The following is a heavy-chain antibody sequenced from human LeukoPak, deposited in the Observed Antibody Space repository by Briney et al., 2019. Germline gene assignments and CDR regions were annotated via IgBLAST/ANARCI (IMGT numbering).Heavy chain of an antibody. Sequence: PSETLSLTCTVSGGSISSGGYYWSWIRQHPGKGLEWIGYIYYSGSTYYNPSLKSRVTISVDTSKNQFSLKLSSVTAADTAVYYCARRGSSGYLLDPWGQGTLVTVSS. V-gene: IGHV4-31*03. J-gene: IGHJ5*02. CDR1: GGSISSGGYY. D-gene: IGHD3-22*01. CDR3: ARRGSSGYLLDP. CDR2: IYYSGST.